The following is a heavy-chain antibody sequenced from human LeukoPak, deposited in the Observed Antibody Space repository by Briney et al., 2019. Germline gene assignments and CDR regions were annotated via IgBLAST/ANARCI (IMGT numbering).Heavy chain of an antibody. V-gene: IGHV3-11*04. CDR1: GCTFSDYY. CDR3: GRYGLGYYHMAV. Sequence: GGSLRLSCAASGCTFSDYYMGWSRQAPGKGLEWVSYISNRGNNIYYADSVKGRFTISRDNAKNSLYLQMNSLRAEDTAVYYCGRYGLGYYHMAVWDNGATVIVSS. CDR2: ISNRGNNI. J-gene: IGHJ6*03. D-gene: IGHD6-19*01.